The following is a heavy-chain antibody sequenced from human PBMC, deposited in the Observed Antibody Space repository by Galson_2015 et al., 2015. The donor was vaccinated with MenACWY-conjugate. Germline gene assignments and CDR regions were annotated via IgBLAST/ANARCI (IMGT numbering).Heavy chain of an antibody. CDR1: GFTFSKCR. CDR2: ISGSGGST. CDR3: AKVKWGSLSAAIFDY. V-gene: IGHV3-23*01. D-gene: IGHD1-26*01. J-gene: IGHJ4*02. Sequence: SLRLSCAASGFTFSKCRMRWVRQAPGKGLEWVSAISGSGGSTYYADSVKGRFTISRDNSKNTLYLQMNSLRAEDTAVYYCAKVKWGSLSAAIFDYWGQGTLVTVSS.